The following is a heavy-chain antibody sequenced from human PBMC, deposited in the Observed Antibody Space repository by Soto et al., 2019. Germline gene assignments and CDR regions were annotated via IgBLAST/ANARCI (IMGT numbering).Heavy chain of an antibody. D-gene: IGHD2-15*01. CDR3: APHVSCSGGSCQYDAFAI. CDR1: GFTVSSHA. V-gene: IGHV3-23*01. J-gene: IGHJ3*02. CDR2: VTADGGT. Sequence: EVQVLESGGGLVQPGGSLRLSCEGSGFTVSSHAMTWIRQAPGKGPEWVSTVTADGGTYYADSVKGRFAMSRDTSENTLYLQMTSLGAEDPAAYYCAPHVSCSGGSCQYDAFAIRGQGTMVTVSS.